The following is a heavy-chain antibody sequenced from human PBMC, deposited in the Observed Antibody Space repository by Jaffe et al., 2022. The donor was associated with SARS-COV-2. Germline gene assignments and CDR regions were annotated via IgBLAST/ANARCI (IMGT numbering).Heavy chain of an antibody. V-gene: IGHV4-61*01. Sequence: QVQLQESGPGLVKPSETLSLTCTVSGGSVSSGSYYWSWIRQPPGKGLEWIGYIYYSGSTNYNPSLKSRVTISVDTSKNQFSLKLSSVTAADTAVYYCARTYYYDSSGYYLFDYWGQGTLVTVSS. CDR3: ARTYYYDSSGYYLFDY. D-gene: IGHD3-22*01. CDR1: GGSVSSGSYY. CDR2: IYYSGST. J-gene: IGHJ4*02.